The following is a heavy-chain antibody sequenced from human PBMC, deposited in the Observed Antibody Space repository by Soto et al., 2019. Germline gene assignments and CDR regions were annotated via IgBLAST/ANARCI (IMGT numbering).Heavy chain of an antibody. V-gene: IGHV3-23*01. D-gene: IGHD1-26*01. CDR2: ISGSGGST. Sequence: GGSLRLSCAASGFTFSSYAMSWVRQAPGKGLEWDSAISGSGGSTYYADSVKGRFTISRDNSKNTLYLQMNSLRAEDTAVYYCAKGKPRPLRFSGLPNYLIDYWGQGTLVTVSS. CDR1: GFTFSSYA. CDR3: AKGKPRPLRFSGLPNYLIDY. J-gene: IGHJ4*02.